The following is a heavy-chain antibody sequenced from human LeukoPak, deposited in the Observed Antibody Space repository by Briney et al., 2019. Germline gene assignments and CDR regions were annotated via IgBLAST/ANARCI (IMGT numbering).Heavy chain of an antibody. D-gene: IGHD1-26*01. Sequence: SETLSLTCTVSGDSISSYYWSWIRQPPGKGLQWIGYIFYSGSTNYNASLRSRVAISVDTSKNQFSLRLTSVTAADTAVYYCAGRSARYFDHWGQGALVTVSS. CDR1: GDSISSYY. CDR2: IFYSGST. V-gene: IGHV4-59*01. J-gene: IGHJ4*02. CDR3: AGRSARYFDH.